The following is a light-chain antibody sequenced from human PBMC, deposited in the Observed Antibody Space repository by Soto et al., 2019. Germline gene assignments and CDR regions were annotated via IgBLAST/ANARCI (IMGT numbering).Light chain of an antibody. CDR2: RAS. CDR1: ESVGGNS. V-gene: IGKV3-20*01. Sequence: EIVLTQSPDTLSLPAGERATLSCRASESVGGNSLAWYQQKPGQAPRLLIFRASNRDTGIPDRFSGSGSGTDFTLTISRLEPEDFAVYHCQQYDLARTYTFGGGTKVDIK. CDR3: QQYDLARTYT. J-gene: IGKJ4*01.